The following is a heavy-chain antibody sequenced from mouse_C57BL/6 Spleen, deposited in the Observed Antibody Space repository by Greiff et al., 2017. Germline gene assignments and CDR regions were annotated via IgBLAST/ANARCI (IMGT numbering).Heavy chain of an antibody. V-gene: IGHV14-3*01. Sequence: VQLQQSVAELVRPGASVKLSCTASGFNIKNTYMHWVKQRPEQGLEWIGRIDPANGNTKYAPKFQGKATITADTSSNTAYLQLSSLTSEDTAIXYCSRGLYYDYPWCAYWGQGTLVTVSA. J-gene: IGHJ3*01. D-gene: IGHD2-4*01. CDR2: IDPANGNT. CDR1: GFNIKNTY. CDR3: SRGLYYDYPWCAY.